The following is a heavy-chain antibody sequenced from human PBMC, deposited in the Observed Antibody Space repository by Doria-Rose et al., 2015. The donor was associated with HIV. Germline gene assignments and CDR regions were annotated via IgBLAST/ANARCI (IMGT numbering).Heavy chain of an antibody. J-gene: IGHJ4*02. CDR3: ARIKSSRWYHKYYFDF. Sequence: ESGPVLVKPTETLTLTCTVSGVSLSSPRMGVSWIRQPPGKAPEWPANIFSDDERSYKTSLKSRLTISRGTSKSQVVLTMTDMDPVDTATYYCARIKSSRWYHKYYFDFWGQGTLVIVSA. CDR1: GVSLSSPRMG. V-gene: IGHV2-26*01. D-gene: IGHD6-13*01. CDR2: IFSDDER.